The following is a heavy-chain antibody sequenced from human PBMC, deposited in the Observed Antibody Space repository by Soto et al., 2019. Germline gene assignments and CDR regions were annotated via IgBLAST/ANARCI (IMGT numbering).Heavy chain of an antibody. CDR3: ARHLTYCSAGSCYSDFPYYGMDV. Sequence: PSETLSLTCTVSGCSISSSSYYWGWIRQPPGKGLEWIGSIFYSGSTYYNPSLKSRVTISVDTSKNQFSLKLSPVTAADTAVYYCARHLTYCSAGSCYSDFPYYGMDVWGQGTTVTVS. V-gene: IGHV4-39*01. CDR2: IFYSGST. CDR1: GCSISSSSYY. D-gene: IGHD2-15*01. J-gene: IGHJ6*02.